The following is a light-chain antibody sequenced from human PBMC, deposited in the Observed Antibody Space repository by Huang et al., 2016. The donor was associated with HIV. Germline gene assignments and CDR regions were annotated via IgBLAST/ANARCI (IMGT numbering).Light chain of an antibody. CDR2: LGS. V-gene: IGKV2-28*01. Sequence: DIVLTQSPLSLPVTPGEPASISCRSSQSLLNSNGYNYLDWFLQKPGQSPQLLINLGSHRASGVPDRFSGSGSGTDFTLKISRVEAEDVGVYYCMQALQTPFTFGPGTKVDVK. CDR1: QSLLNSNGYNY. CDR3: MQALQTPFT. J-gene: IGKJ3*01.